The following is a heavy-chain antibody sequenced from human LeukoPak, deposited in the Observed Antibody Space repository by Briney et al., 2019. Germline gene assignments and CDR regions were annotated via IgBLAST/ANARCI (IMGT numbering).Heavy chain of an antibody. D-gene: IGHD3-22*01. CDR1: GGTFSSYA. CDR2: IIPIFGTA. Sequence: ASVKVSCKASGGTFSSYAISWVRQAPGQGLEWMGGIIPIFGTANYAQKFQGRVTITADESTSTAYMELSSLRSEDTAVYYCARDRVWGSYYDSSAHPNWFDPWGQGTLVTVSS. V-gene: IGHV1-69*13. J-gene: IGHJ5*02. CDR3: ARDRVWGSYYDSSAHPNWFDP.